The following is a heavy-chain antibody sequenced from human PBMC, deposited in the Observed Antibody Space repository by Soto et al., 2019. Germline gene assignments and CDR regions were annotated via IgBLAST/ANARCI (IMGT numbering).Heavy chain of an antibody. CDR1: GESISSSSYY. V-gene: IGHV4-39*01. J-gene: IGHJ4*02. Sequence: PSDTLSLTCIVSGESISSSSYYWGWIRRPPGKGLEWIGSIYYSGRTYYNPSFKSRVTISIDTSKNQFSLKLSSVTATDTAVYYCARQRTTVVTQAYFDHWGQGALVTVSS. D-gene: IGHD2-21*02. CDR2: IYYSGRT. CDR3: ARQRTTVVTQAYFDH.